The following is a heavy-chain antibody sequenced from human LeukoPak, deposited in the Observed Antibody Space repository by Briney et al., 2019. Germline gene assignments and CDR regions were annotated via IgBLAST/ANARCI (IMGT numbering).Heavy chain of an antibody. CDR3: AKDTSPLMVRDLGFDY. CDR2: ISGSGGST. V-gene: IGHV3-23*01. CDR1: GFTFSSYG. J-gene: IGHJ4*02. D-gene: IGHD3-10*01. Sequence: PGGSLRLSCAASGFTFSSYGMSWVRRAPGKGLEWVPAISGSGGSTYYADSVKGRFTISRDNSKNTLYLQMNSLRAEDTAVYYCAKDTSPLMVRDLGFDYWGQGTLVTVSS.